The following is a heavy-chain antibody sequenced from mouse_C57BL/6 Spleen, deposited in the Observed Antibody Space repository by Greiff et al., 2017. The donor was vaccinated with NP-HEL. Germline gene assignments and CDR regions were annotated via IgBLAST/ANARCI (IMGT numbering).Heavy chain of an antibody. J-gene: IGHJ2*01. Sequence: VQLVESGAELVRPGASVTLSCKASGYTFTDYEMHWVKQTPVHGLEWIGAIDPETGGTAYNQKFKGKAILTADKSSSTAYMELRSLTSEDSAVYYCTSYYYGSSYYWGQGTTLTVSS. D-gene: IGHD1-1*01. CDR1: GYTFTDYE. V-gene: IGHV1-15*01. CDR3: TSYYYGSSYY. CDR2: IDPETGGT.